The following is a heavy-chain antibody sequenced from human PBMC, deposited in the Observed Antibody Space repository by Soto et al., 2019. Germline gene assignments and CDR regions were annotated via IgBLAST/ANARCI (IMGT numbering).Heavy chain of an antibody. V-gene: IGHV3-30-3*01. CDR2: ISYDGSKK. Sequence: GGSLRLSCAASGFTFSSYAMHWVRQAPGKGLEWVAVISYDGSKKHHADSVKGRFTISRDNSKNTLYLQMNSLRVEDTAVYYCARGKGADYGNSGALSADAFDIWGQGTMVTVSS. CDR1: GFTFSSYA. J-gene: IGHJ3*02. CDR3: ARGKGADYGNSGALSADAFDI. D-gene: IGHD4-17*01.